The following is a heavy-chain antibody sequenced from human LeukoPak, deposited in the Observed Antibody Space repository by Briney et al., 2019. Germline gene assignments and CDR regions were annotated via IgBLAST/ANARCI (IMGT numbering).Heavy chain of an antibody. CDR3: AKEGYSYGLYYFDY. D-gene: IGHD5-18*01. V-gene: IGHV3-23*01. Sequence: GGSLRLSCAACGFTFSSYDMHWVRQAPGKGLEWVSAISGSGGSTYYADSVKGRFTISRDNSKNTLYLQMNSLRAEDTAVYYCAKEGYSYGLYYFDYWGQGTLVTASS. CDR1: GFTFSSYD. J-gene: IGHJ4*02. CDR2: ISGSGGST.